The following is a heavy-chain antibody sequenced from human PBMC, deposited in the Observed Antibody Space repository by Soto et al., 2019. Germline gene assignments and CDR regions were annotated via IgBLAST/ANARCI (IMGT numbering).Heavy chain of an antibody. V-gene: IGHV3-23*01. CDR2: ISANDVGT. J-gene: IGHJ4*02. CDR1: GFTLRNYA. D-gene: IGHD1-20*01. Sequence: GGSLRLSCEASGFTLRNYAMTWIRQAPGKGLEWVSLISANDVGTYYAESVKTRFTISTDQSRHTVYLQMDSLRADDTAIYYCAKAKNGYNWDNRPPFDYWGQGTLVTVSS. CDR3: AKAKNGYNWDNRPPFDY.